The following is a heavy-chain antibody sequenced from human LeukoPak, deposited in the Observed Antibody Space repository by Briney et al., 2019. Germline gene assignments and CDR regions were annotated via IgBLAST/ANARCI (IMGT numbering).Heavy chain of an antibody. CDR2: IYYTGST. Sequence: SETLSLTCTVSGGSISRDYWSWIRQPPGKGLECIGYIYYTGSTNYNPSLKSRVTISVDTSKNQFSLKLSSVTAADTAVYYCARDRPGGSSLDYWGQGTLVTVSS. D-gene: IGHD6-13*01. V-gene: IGHV4-59*01. CDR3: ARDRPGGSSLDY. CDR1: GGSISRDY. J-gene: IGHJ4*02.